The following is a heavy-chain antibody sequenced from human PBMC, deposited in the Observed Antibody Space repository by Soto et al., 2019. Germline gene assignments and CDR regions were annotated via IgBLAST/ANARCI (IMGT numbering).Heavy chain of an antibody. J-gene: IGHJ6*02. D-gene: IGHD3-3*01. CDR2: INSDGSST. V-gene: IGHV3-74*01. CDR1: GFTFSSYW. CDR3: AKDRRTITIFGVVTPPYYGMDV. Sequence: GSLRLSCAASGFTFSSYWMHWVRQAPGKGLVWVSRINSDGSSTSYADSVKGRFTISRDNSKNTLYLQMNSLRAEDTAVYYCAKDRRTITIFGVVTPPYYGMDVWGQGTTVTVSS.